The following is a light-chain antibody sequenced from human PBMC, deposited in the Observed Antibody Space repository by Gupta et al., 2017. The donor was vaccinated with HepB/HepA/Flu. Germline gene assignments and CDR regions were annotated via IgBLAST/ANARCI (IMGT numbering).Light chain of an antibody. V-gene: IGKV3D-11*02. CDR3: QQRKNGHRKVT. J-gene: IGKJ3*01. Sequence: EIVLTQSPATLSLSPGERATLSCRASQSVSHYLTWYQQKPGQAPRLLIYDVSNRATGIPARFSGSGVGTDFTLTISGRDPEDFAVYYCQQRKNGHRKVTFGHGTKVDIK. CDR2: DVS. CDR1: QSVSHY.